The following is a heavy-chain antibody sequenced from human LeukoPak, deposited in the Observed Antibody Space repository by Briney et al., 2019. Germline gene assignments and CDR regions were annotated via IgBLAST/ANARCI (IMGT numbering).Heavy chain of an antibody. D-gene: IGHD2/OR15-2a*01. CDR2: IYYSGST. Sequence: YPSETLSLTCTVSGGSISSYYWSWIRQPPGKGLEYIGHIYYSGSTDYNPSLKSRVTISVDTSKNQFSLNLSSVTAADTAVYYCARWYCSSTTCYHMDVWGKGTTVTVSS. CDR1: GGSISSYY. CDR3: ARWYCSSTTCYHMDV. V-gene: IGHV4-59*01. J-gene: IGHJ6*03.